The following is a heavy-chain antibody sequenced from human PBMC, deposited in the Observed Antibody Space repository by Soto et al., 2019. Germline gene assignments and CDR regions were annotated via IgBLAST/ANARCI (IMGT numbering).Heavy chain of an antibody. V-gene: IGHV1-8*01. CDR3: ATPLRPWSRNVGY. CDR1: GYTFTSYD. Sequence: QVPLVQSGAEVKKPGASVKVSCKASGYTFTSYDINCVRQATGQGLEWMGWMNPNSGNTGYAQKFQGRVTMTRNTSLSTAYTELSSMRSKDTAVYYCATPLRPWSRNVGYWGQGTMVTVSS. D-gene: IGHD3-3*01. J-gene: IGHJ4*02. CDR2: MNPNSGNT.